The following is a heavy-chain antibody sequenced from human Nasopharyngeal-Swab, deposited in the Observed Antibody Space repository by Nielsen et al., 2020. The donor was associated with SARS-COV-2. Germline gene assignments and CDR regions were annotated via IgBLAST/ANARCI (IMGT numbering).Heavy chain of an antibody. Sequence: GGSLRLSCAASGFTFSNYWMSWVRQAPGKGLEWVSVIHSGGSTYYADSVKGRFTISRDNSKNTLYLQMNSLTAEDTAVFYCARGLVWFGEYNFMDVWGKGTMVTVSS. J-gene: IGHJ6*03. D-gene: IGHD3-10*01. CDR3: ARGLVWFGEYNFMDV. V-gene: IGHV3-53*01. CDR1: GFTFSNYW. CDR2: IHSGGST.